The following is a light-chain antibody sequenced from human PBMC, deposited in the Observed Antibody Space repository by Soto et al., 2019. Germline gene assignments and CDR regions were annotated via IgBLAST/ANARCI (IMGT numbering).Light chain of an antibody. CDR1: SSDVGAYNY. J-gene: IGLJ1*01. CDR3: SSYTRSSTQV. V-gene: IGLV2-14*01. Sequence: QSALTQPASVSGSPGQSITISCTGTSSDVGAYNYVSWYQLHPDKAPKLIISEVSNRPSGVSSRFSGSKSANTASLTISGLQAEDEADYYCSSYTRSSTQVFGTGTKVTVL. CDR2: EVS.